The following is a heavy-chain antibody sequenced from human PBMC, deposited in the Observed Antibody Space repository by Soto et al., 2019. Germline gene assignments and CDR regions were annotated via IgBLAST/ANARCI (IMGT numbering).Heavy chain of an antibody. CDR1: GGSISSGDYY. V-gene: IGHV4-30-4*02. J-gene: IGHJ6*02. CDR2: IYYSGST. CDR3: VRDSSRHYGSGSYYRLIDV. D-gene: IGHD3-10*01. Sequence: SETLSLTCTVSGGSISSGDYYWSWIRQPPGKGLEWIGYIYYSGSTYYNPSLKSRVTISVDTSKNQFSLKLSSVTAADTAVYYCVRDSSRHYGSGSYYRLIDVWGQGTTVTVSS.